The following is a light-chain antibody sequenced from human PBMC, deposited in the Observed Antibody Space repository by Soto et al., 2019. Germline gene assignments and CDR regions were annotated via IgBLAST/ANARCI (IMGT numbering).Light chain of an antibody. V-gene: IGLV2-8*01. CDR2: EVS. CDR1: SSDVGGYDY. J-gene: IGLJ1*01. CDR3: SSYAGSSTYV. Sequence: QSALTQPPSASGSPGQSVTISCTGTSSDVGGYDYVSWYQQHPGKAPKLMIYEVSKRPSGVPDRFSGSKPGNTASLTVSGLQAEDEADYYCSSYAGSSTYVFGTGTKVT.